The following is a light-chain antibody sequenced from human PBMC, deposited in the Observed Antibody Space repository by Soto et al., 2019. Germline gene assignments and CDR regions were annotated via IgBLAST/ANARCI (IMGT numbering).Light chain of an antibody. CDR1: QAVTGNY. CDR2: GAS. V-gene: IGKV3-20*01. J-gene: IGKJ2*01. Sequence: EVVLTQSPDTLSLSPGERATVSCRASQAVTGNYLAWYQQKPGQAPRLLIYGASNRATGIPDRFSGSGSGTDFTLTISRLEPEDFAVYYCQQCGPSLKYTFGQGTKLEIK. CDR3: QQCGPSLKYT.